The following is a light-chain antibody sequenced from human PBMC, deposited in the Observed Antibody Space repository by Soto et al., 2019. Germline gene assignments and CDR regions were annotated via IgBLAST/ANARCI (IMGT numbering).Light chain of an antibody. V-gene: IGKV3-20*01. J-gene: IGKJ3*01. CDR3: QQYGRSPTT. CDR2: GAS. Sequence: EVVLTQSPGTLSLSPGERATLSCRASQSVSFTHVAWYQQTPGQAPRLLISGASNRATGIPDRFAGSGSGTDFTFTISRLEPEDFAVYYGQQYGRSPTTFGPGTKVEIK. CDR1: QSVSFTH.